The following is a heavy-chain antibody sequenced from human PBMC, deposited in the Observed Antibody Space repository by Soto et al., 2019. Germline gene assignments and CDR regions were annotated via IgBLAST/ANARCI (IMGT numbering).Heavy chain of an antibody. V-gene: IGHV4-34*01. D-gene: IGHD6-13*01. J-gene: IGHJ6*03. CDR3: ARASTRPLKAAAGTGTSYYYYMDV. Sequence: SSETLSLTCAVYGGSFSGYYWSWIRQPPGKGLEWIGEINHSGSTNYNPSLKSRVTISVDTSKNQFSLKLSSVTAADTAVYYCARASTRPLKAAAGTGTSYYYYMDVWGKGTTVTVSS. CDR2: INHSGST. CDR1: GGSFSGYY.